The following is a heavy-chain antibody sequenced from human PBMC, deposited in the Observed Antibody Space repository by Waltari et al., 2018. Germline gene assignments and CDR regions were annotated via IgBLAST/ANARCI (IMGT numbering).Heavy chain of an antibody. CDR2: IYWDDDK. V-gene: IGHV2-70*15. CDR1: GFSLSTSGMC. D-gene: IGHD6-13*01. CDR3: ARMKIAAAGTPDFDY. Sequence: QVTLRESGPALVKPTQTLTLTCTFSGFSLSTSGMCVSWIRQPPGKALEWLARIYWDDDKYYSTSLKTRLTISKDTSKNQVVLTMTNMDPVDTATYYCARMKIAAAGTPDFDYWGQGTLVTVSS. J-gene: IGHJ4*02.